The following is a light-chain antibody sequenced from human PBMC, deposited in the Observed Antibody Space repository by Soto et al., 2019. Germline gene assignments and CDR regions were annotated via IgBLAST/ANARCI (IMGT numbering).Light chain of an antibody. CDR2: KAS. Sequence: DIQMTQSPSTLSASVGDRVTITCRASQSISSWLAWYQQKPGKAPKLLIYKASSLESGIPTRFSGSGSGTEFNLTISSLQPDDLATYYCQQYNSSPWTFGQGTKVEIK. CDR1: QSISSW. J-gene: IGKJ1*01. CDR3: QQYNSSPWT. V-gene: IGKV1-5*03.